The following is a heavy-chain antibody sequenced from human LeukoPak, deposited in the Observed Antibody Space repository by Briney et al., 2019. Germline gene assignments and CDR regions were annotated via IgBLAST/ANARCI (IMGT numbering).Heavy chain of an antibody. J-gene: IGHJ6*03. D-gene: IGHD3-22*01. Sequence: PSETLSLTCSVSGDSINSNYWSWMRQPPGKGQEWIGYIYYGGSTNYNPSLKSRVSMSVDTSKNQFSLKLSSVTAADTAVYYCARDYYDSSGPYYYYYMDVWGKGTTVTVSS. CDR2: IYYGGST. CDR1: GDSINSNY. CDR3: ARDYYDSSGPYYYYYMDV. V-gene: IGHV4-59*01.